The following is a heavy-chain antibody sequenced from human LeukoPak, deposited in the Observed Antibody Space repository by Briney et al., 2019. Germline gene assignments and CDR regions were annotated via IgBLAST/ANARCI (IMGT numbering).Heavy chain of an antibody. Sequence: GRSLRLSCTASGFTFSSYGMHWVRQAPGKGLEWVAVIWYDGSNQQYADSVKGRFTISRDNSGNTVFLQMNSLRPEDTAVYYCAKGDSYDSFEHWGLGTLVTVSS. CDR2: IWYDGSNQ. D-gene: IGHD3-16*01. CDR1: GFTFSSYG. CDR3: AKGDSYDSFEH. J-gene: IGHJ4*02. V-gene: IGHV3-33*06.